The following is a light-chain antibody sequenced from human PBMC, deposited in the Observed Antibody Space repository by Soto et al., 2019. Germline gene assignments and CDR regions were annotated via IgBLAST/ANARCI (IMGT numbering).Light chain of an antibody. J-gene: IGKJ1*01. CDR3: QQYGSSSWT. CDR1: QSVSSY. CDR2: GAS. V-gene: IGKV3-20*01. Sequence: EIVLTHSPATLSLSPGEIATLSCRASQSVSSYLAWYQQKTGQAPRLLIYGASNRATGIPDRFAGSGFGTDFTLTISRLEPEDFAVYYCQQYGSSSWTFGQGTKVDIK.